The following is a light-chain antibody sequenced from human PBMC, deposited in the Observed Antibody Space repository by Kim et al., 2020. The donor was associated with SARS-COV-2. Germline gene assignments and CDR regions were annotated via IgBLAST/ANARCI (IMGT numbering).Light chain of an antibody. CDR2: DAS. J-gene: IGKJ1*01. V-gene: IGKV1-5*01. CDR1: QSIRSW. CDR3: QQYNSHSPSWT. Sequence: DIQMTQSPSTLSASVGDRVTITCRASQSIRSWLAWYQQKPGKAPKVLIYDASSLESGVPSRFSGSGSGTEFILTFSSLQPDDFATYYCQQYNSHSPSWTFGQGTKVDIK.